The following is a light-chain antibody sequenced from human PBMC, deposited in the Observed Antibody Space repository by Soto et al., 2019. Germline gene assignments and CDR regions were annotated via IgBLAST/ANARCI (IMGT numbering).Light chain of an antibody. CDR1: QDVSDY. V-gene: IGKV1-9*01. Sequence: DIQLTQSPSFLSASVGARVTITCRASQDVSDYLAWYQHAPGKAPNLLIYAAYTLQSGVPSRFSGSGSGTDFSLTIASLQPEDFATYYCQYLNGAPTITFGQGTRLEIQ. CDR2: AAY. CDR3: QYLNGAPTIT. J-gene: IGKJ5*01.